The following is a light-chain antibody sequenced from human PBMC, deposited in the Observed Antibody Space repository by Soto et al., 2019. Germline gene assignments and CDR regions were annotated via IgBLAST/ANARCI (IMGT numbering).Light chain of an antibody. J-gene: IGKJ5*01. CDR3: QQYHKWPIT. Sequence: EVVLTHSPATQSVSPGERATLSCRASQTINRNLAWYQQKPGQAPRLLIYGASTRATNIPARFSVSGSGTALPLTISSPQSEDFAVYYCQQYHKWPITFSQGTRLEIK. CDR1: QTINRN. V-gene: IGKV3-15*01. CDR2: GAS.